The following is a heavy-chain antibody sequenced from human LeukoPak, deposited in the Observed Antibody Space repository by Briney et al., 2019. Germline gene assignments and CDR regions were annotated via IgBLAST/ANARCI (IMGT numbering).Heavy chain of an antibody. CDR2: INPSGGST. V-gene: IGHV1-46*01. Sequence: ASVKVCCKASGYTFTSYYMHWVRQAPGQGLEWMGIINPSGGSTSYAQKFQGRVTMTRDTSTSTVYMELSSLRSEDTAVYYCAREGPMVRGGQSKGFDYWGQGTLVTVSS. D-gene: IGHD3-10*01. J-gene: IGHJ4*02. CDR1: GYTFTSYY. CDR3: AREGPMVRGGQSKGFDY.